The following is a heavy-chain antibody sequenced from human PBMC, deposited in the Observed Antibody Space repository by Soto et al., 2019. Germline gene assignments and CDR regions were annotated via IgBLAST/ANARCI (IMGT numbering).Heavy chain of an antibody. D-gene: IGHD2-2*01. V-gene: IGHV3-9*03. J-gene: IGHJ4*01. CDR3: TSYRGPFPARPSAYDY. CDR2: ISSNSASM. Sequence: PVGSLRLSGAASGFIFSDNAMHWVRQAPGKGLEWVSGISSNSASMCYADSVQGRFTISRDNAKNSLYLEMNSLRAEDMALYYCTSYRGPFPARPSAYDYWGQGTLVTVSS. CDR1: GFIFSDNA.